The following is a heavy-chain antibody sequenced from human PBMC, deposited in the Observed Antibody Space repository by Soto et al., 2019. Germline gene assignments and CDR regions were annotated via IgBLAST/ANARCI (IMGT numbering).Heavy chain of an antibody. Sequence: GGPLRLSCAASGFTSRSYCMQWVRQAPGKGLVWVSWINSDGSSTSYADSVKGRFTISRDNAKNTLYLQMNSLRAEDTAVYYCASGGSSLNFDSWGQGTLVTVS. CDR2: INSDGSST. V-gene: IGHV3-74*01. D-gene: IGHD6-6*01. CDR3: ASGGSSLNFDS. J-gene: IGHJ4*02. CDR1: GFTSRSYC.